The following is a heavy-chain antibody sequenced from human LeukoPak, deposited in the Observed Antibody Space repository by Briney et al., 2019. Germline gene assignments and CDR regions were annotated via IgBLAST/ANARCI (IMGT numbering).Heavy chain of an antibody. J-gene: IGHJ4*02. D-gene: IGHD3-22*01. CDR2: ISSSSSYI. V-gene: IGHV3-21*01. Sequence: GGSLRLSCAASGFTFSSYSMNWVRQASGKGLEWVSSISSSSSYIYYADSVKGRFTISRDNAKNSLYLQMNSLRAEGTAVYYCASTADYYDSSGPYWGQGTLVTVSS. CDR1: GFTFSSYS. CDR3: ASTADYYDSSGPY.